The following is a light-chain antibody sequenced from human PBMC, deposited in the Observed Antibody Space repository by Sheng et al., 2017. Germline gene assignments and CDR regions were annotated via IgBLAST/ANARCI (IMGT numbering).Light chain of an antibody. Sequence: DIQMTQSPSSLSASVGDRVTITCQASQDISNYLNWYQQKPGKAPKLLIYDASNLETGVPSRFSGSGSGTEFTLTISSLQPDDFATYYCQQYNSYSPTTFGQGTKVGNQT. CDR1: QDISNY. CDR3: QQYNSYSPTT. V-gene: IGKV1-33*01. CDR2: DAS. J-gene: IGKJ1*01.